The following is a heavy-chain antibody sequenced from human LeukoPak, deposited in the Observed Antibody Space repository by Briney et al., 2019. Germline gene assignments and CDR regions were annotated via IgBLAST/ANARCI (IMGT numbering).Heavy chain of an antibody. V-gene: IGHV3-30*18. CDR2: ISYDGSNK. D-gene: IGHD3-22*01. CDR3: AKGNYYDSSGPGDYFDY. CDR1: GFTFSSYG. Sequence: HPGGSLRLSCAASGFTFSSYGMRWVRQAPGKGLEWVAVISYDGSNKYYADSVKGRFTISRDNSKNTLYLQMNSLRAEDTAVYYCAKGNYYDSSGPGDYFDYWGQGTLVTVSS. J-gene: IGHJ4*02.